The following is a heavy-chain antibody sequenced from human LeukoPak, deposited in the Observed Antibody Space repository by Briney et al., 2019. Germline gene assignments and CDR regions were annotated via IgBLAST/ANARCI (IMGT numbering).Heavy chain of an antibody. D-gene: IGHD2-15*01. CDR3: ATNRIVVVVADY. CDR2: IRYDGSNK. Sequence: GGSVRLSCAASGFTFSNYGMHWVRQAPGKGLEWVAFIRYDGSNKYYADSVKGRFTISRDNSKNTLYLQMNSLRAEDTAVYYCATNRIVVVVADYWGQGTLVTVSS. J-gene: IGHJ4*02. CDR1: GFTFSNYG. V-gene: IGHV3-30*02.